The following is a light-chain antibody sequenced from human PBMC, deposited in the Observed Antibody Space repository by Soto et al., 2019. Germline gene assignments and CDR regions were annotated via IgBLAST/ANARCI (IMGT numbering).Light chain of an antibody. J-gene: IGKJ4*01. CDR3: QHRGNWPLT. CDR2: GAS. Sequence: ENVLTQSPGTLSLSPGERATLSCRASQSVGRNYLAWFQQKSGQAPRLVIYGASSRAAGIPDRLSGSGSGTDFTLTISRLEPEDFAVYFCQHRGNWPLTFGGGTKVEIK. CDR1: QSVGRNY. V-gene: IGKV3D-20*02.